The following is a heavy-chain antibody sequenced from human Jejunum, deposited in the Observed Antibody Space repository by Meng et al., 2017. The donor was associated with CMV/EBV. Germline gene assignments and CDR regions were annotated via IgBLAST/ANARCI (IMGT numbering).Heavy chain of an antibody. CDR1: GFTLSSYG. V-gene: IGHV3-33*01. Sequence: SLKISCAASGFTLSSYGIHWVRQAPGKGLEWVTYADSVKGRFTISRDISKNTLFLQMNNLRVEDTAVYYCATYNRYGYNAHFFDYWGQGTLVTVSS. CDR3: ATYNRYGYNAHFFDY. D-gene: IGHD5-12*01. J-gene: IGHJ4*02.